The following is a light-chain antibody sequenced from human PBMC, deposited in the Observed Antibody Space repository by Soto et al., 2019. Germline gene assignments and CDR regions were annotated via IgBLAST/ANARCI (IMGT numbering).Light chain of an antibody. CDR3: AAWDDSLSVLVV. J-gene: IGLJ2*01. V-gene: IGLV1-47*01. CDR2: RNN. CDR1: SSNIGSNY. Sequence: QSVLTQPPSASGTPGQRVTISCSGSSSNIGSNYVYWYQQLPGTAPKLLIYRNNQRPSGVPDRFSGSKSGTSASLAISGLRSEDEADYYCAAWDDSLSVLVVFGGGTKLT.